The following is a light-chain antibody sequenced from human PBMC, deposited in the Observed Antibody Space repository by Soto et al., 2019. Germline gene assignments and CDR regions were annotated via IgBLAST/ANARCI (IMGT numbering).Light chain of an antibody. CDR2: NSY. J-gene: IGLJ6*01. Sequence: QSVLTQPPSASGTPGQRVTISCSGSSSNIGSKTVNWYQQLPGTVPKLLIYNSYQRPSGVPDRFSGSKSGTSASLAISGLQSEDEADYYCTAWDASLTGYVFGTGTQLTVL. V-gene: IGLV1-44*01. CDR3: TAWDASLTGYV. CDR1: SSNIGSKT.